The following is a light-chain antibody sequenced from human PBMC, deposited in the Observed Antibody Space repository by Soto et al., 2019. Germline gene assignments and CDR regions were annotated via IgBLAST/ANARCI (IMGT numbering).Light chain of an antibody. V-gene: IGLV2-14*01. Sequence: QSVLTQPASVSGSPGQSITISCTGTSSDVVGYNYVSWYQQHPGKAPKLVIYDVSNRPSGVSNRFSGSKSGNTASLTISGLQAEDEADYYCSSYTTSNTRQIVFGTGTKVTVL. J-gene: IGLJ1*01. CDR1: SSDVVGYNY. CDR3: SSYTTSNTRQIV. CDR2: DVS.